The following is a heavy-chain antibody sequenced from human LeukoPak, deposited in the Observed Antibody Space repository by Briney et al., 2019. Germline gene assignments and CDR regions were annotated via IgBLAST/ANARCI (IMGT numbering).Heavy chain of an antibody. D-gene: IGHD3-3*01. V-gene: IGHV1-69*13. CDR3: AREGDYDFWSGYYAANWFDP. CDR2: IIPIFGTT. J-gene: IGHJ5*02. Sequence: SVKVSCKASGGTFSSYAISWVRQAPGQGLEWMGGIIPIFGTTNYAQKFQGRVTITADESTSTAYMELSSLRSEDTAVYYCAREGDYDFWSGYYAANWFDPWGQGTLVTVSS. CDR1: GGTFSSYA.